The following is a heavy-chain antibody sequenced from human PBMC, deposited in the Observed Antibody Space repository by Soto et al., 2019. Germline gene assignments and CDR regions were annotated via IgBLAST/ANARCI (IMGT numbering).Heavy chain of an antibody. CDR3: SRGPGGFGEFSLDY. CDR1: GGSISSYY. V-gene: IGHV4-4*07. D-gene: IGHD3-10*01. CDR2: IYSGGST. J-gene: IGHJ4*02. Sequence: QVQLQEAGPGLGKPSETLSLTCTVSGGSISSYYWSWIRQPAGKGLEWIGRIYSGGSTNYNPSLKSRVTLSVDASKNQFSLKLSSVTAADTAVYYYSRGPGGFGEFSLDYWGQGTLVTVSS.